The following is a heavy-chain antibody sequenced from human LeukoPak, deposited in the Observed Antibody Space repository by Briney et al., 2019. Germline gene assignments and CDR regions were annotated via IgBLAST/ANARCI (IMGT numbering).Heavy chain of an antibody. CDR1: GFTFSSYA. CDR2: ISYDGSNK. J-gene: IGHJ4*02. CDR3: ARDQVAAAGTGISDY. Sequence: GGSLRLSCAASGFTFSSYAMHWVRQAPGKGLEWVAVISYDGSNKYYADSVKGRFTISRDNSKNTLYLQMNSLRAEDTAVYYCARDQVAAAGTGISDYWGQGTLVTVSS. D-gene: IGHD6-13*01. V-gene: IGHV3-30-3*01.